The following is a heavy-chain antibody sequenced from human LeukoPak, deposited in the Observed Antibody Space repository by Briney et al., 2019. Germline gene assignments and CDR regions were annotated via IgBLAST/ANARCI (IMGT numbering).Heavy chain of an antibody. D-gene: IGHD2-21*01. J-gene: IGHJ3*02. CDR2: INQSGST. CDR1: GGSFSGYY. Sequence: SETLSLTCAVYGGSFSGYYWSWIRQPPGKGLEWIGEINQSGSTNYNPSLKSRVTISVDTSKNQFSLKLSSVTAADTAVYYCARATGDDAFDIWGQGTMVTVSS. CDR3: ARATGDDAFDI. V-gene: IGHV4-34*01.